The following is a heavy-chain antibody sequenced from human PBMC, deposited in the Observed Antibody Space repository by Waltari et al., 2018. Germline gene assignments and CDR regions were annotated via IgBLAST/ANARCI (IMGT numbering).Heavy chain of an antibody. J-gene: IGHJ3*02. Sequence: QVQLVQSGAEVKKPGSSVKVSCKASGGSFSTYAITWVRQVPGQGLEWMGGIIPMIEAANYAQKFQERVTITTDGSMTTAYMELSSLTSEDTAVYYCARGGLYGQQLLESAFEIWGQGTKVTVAS. CDR1: GGSFSTYA. CDR3: ARGGLYGQQLLESAFEI. CDR2: IIPMIEAA. D-gene: IGHD6-13*01. V-gene: IGHV1-69*05.